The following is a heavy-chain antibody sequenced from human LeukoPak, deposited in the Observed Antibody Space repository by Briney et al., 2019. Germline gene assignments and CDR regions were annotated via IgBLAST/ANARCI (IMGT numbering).Heavy chain of an antibody. J-gene: IGHJ4*02. V-gene: IGHV3-23*01. D-gene: IGHD2-15*01. CDR3: AQGCSGGSCPIFDS. Sequence: GGSLRLSCAASGFTFSTYAMSWVRQAPGKGLEWVSGIAGSGGITYYAESVEGRFHSSRKNSKETLNLQMNSLRVEDTAMYYCAQGCSGGSCPIFDSWGQGTLVTVSS. CDR2: IAGSGGIT. CDR1: GFTFSTYA.